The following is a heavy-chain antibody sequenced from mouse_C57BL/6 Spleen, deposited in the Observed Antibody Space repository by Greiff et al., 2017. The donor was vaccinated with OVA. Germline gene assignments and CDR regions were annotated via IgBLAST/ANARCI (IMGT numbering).Heavy chain of an antibody. CDR1: GFTFSSYA. CDR2: ISSGGDYI. D-gene: IGHD1-1*01. CDR3: TRGWGTTVARYFDV. Sequence: EVKLMESGEGLVKPGGSLKLSCAASGFTFSSYAMSWVRQTPEKRLEWVAYISSGGDYIYYADTVKGRFTISRDNARNTLYLQMSSLKSEDTAMYYCTRGWGTTVARYFDVWGTGTTVTVSS. V-gene: IGHV5-9-1*02. J-gene: IGHJ1*03.